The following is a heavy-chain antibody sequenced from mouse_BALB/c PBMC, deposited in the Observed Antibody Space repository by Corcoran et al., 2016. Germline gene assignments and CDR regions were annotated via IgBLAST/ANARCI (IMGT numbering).Heavy chain of an antibody. D-gene: IGHD2-1*01. CDR2: ISYDGSN. CDR1: VYSLTRGYY. J-gene: IGHJ1*01. CDR3: AYGNYLDYDV. Sequence: DGQLQETGPGLVKPSKSLALTCSVTVYSLTRGYYWNWIRQFPGNKREWMGYISYDGSNNYNPSLKNRISITRDTSKNQFFLKLNSVTTEDTATYYCAYGNYLDYDVWGAGTTVTVSS. V-gene: IGHV3-6*02.